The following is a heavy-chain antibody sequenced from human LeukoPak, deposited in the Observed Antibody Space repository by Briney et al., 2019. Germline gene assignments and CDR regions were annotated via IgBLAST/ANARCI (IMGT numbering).Heavy chain of an antibody. V-gene: IGHV1-69*02. CDR3: AHSRLDYGEDY. J-gene: IGHJ4*02. Sequence: SVKVSCKASGGTFSSYTISWVRQAPGQGLEWMGRIIPILGIANYAQKFQGRVTITADKSTSTAYMELSGLRSEDTAVYYCAHSRLDYGEDYWGQGTLVTVSS. CDR1: GGTFSSYT. D-gene: IGHD4-17*01. CDR2: IIPILGIA.